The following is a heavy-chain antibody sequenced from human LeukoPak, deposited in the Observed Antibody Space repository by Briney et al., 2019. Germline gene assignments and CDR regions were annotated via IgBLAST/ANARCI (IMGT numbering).Heavy chain of an antibody. CDR2: ISAYNGNT. CDR1: GYTFTSYG. D-gene: IGHD3-10*01. V-gene: IGHV1-18*01. Sequence: ASVTVSCKASGYTFTSYGISWVRQAPGQGLEWMGWISAYNGNTNYAQKLQGRVTMTTDTSTSTAYMELRSLRSDDPAVYYCARGALLWIGELMEYWRFDPWGQGTLVTVSS. CDR3: ARGALLWIGELMEYWRFDP. J-gene: IGHJ5*02.